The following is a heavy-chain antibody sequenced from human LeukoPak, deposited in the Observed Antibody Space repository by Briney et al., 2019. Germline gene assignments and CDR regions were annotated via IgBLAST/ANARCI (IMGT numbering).Heavy chain of an antibody. V-gene: IGHV3-30*02. CDR2: IRNDGSGE. J-gene: IGHJ4*02. D-gene: IGHD5/OR15-5a*01. Sequence: PGGSLRLSCAASGFTFSRYGMHWVRQAPGKGLGWVGLIRNDGSGEHYADFAKGRFTVSRDNSKDTMYLQMNSLRGDDTAVYYCARGIRDVDIVSPERRRGQGTLVTVSS. CDR1: GFTFSRYG. CDR3: ARGIRDVDIVSPERR.